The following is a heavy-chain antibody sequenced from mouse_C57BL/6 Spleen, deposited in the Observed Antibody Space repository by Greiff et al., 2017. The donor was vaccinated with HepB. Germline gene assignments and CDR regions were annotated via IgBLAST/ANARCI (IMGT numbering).Heavy chain of an antibody. J-gene: IGHJ1*03. Sequence: EVQLQQSGPELVKPGASVKISCKASGYSFTDYNMNWVKQSNGKSLEWIGVINPNYGTTSYNQKFKGKATLAVDQSSSTAYMKLNSLTSEDSAVYYCARCGLTTVVSDWYFDVWGTGTTVTVSS. V-gene: IGHV1-39*01. D-gene: IGHD1-1*01. CDR1: GYSFTDYN. CDR3: ARCGLTTVVSDWYFDV. CDR2: INPNYGTT.